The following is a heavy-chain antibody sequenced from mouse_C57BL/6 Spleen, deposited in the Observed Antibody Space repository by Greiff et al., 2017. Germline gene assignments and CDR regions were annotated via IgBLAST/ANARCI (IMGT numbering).Heavy chain of an antibody. Sequence: VKLQESGAELVMPGASVKLSCKASGYTFTSYWMHWVKQRPGQGLEWIGEIDPSDSYTNYNQKFKGKSTLTVDKSSSTAYMQLSSLTSEDSAVYYCARDSSGYPFDYWGQGTTRTVSS. CDR1: GYTFTSYW. J-gene: IGHJ2*01. V-gene: IGHV1-69*01. D-gene: IGHD3-2*02. CDR3: ARDSSGYPFDY. CDR2: IDPSDSYT.